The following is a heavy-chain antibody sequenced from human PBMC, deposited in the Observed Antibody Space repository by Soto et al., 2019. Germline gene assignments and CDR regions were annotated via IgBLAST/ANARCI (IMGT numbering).Heavy chain of an antibody. Sequence: ASVKVSCKVSGYSLTELSMHWVRQAPGKGLEWMGGFDPEDGETIYAQKFQGRVTMTEDTSTDTAYMELSSLRSEDTAVYYCATGGPYYDILTGYYKRALDYWGQGTLVTVSS. D-gene: IGHD3-9*01. J-gene: IGHJ4*02. CDR1: GYSLTELS. CDR3: ATGGPYYDILTGYYKRALDY. CDR2: FDPEDGET. V-gene: IGHV1-24*01.